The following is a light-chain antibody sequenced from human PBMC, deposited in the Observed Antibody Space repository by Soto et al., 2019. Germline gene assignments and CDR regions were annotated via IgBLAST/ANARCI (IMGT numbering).Light chain of an antibody. V-gene: IGKV1-5*03. J-gene: IGKJ3*01. CDR3: QQYDRYSLS. Sequence: DIQMTQSPSTLSASLGDRVTITCRASQSIRQWLAWYQHKPGKAPKLLIYKASTLDSGVPSRFSGSGSGTDFTLTISSLQPDGFATYYCQQYDRYSLSFGPGTKVDIK. CDR2: KAS. CDR1: QSIRQW.